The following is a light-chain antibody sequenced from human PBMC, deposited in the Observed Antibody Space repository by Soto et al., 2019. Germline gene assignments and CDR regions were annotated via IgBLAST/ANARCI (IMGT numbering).Light chain of an antibody. CDR2: DVS. CDR1: QSARSS. J-gene: IGKJ5*01. V-gene: IGKV3-20*01. Sequence: EVVMTQSPATLSVSPGERATLSCKASQSARSSLGWYQQKPGQPPRLLIHDVSIRATGIPDRFSGSGSGKDFTLTISRLEHEDFAGYYCQQYGSSPIPFGKGTRLE. CDR3: QQYGSSPIP.